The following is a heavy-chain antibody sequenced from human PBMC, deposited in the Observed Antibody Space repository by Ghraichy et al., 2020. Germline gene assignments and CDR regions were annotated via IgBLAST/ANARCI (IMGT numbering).Heavy chain of an antibody. CDR1: GGSISSSSHY. D-gene: IGHD3-22*01. CDR2: IYHNGNT. Sequence: SQTLSLTCIVSGGSISSSSHYWGWIRQPPGKGLELIGSIYHNGNTHYNPSLKSRVTISVDTSKNQFSLKLNSVTAADTAVYYCARISDSSDYNWFDPWGQGTLATVSS. CDR3: ARISDSSDYNWFDP. J-gene: IGHJ5*02. V-gene: IGHV4-39*01.